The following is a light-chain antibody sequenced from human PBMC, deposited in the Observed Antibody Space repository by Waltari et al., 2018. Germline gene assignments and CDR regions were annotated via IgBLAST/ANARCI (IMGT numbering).Light chain of an antibody. Sequence: QSVLTQPASVSGSPGQSITISCTGTSSDVGSYNFVSWYQQHPGKAPKLIIVNVSNRPSGVSNRVSGSKSGNTASLTISGLQAEDEADFYCSSFSSGSTPVVFGGGTMLTVL. J-gene: IGLJ2*01. CDR3: SSFSSGSTPVV. CDR1: SSDVGSYNF. V-gene: IGLV2-14*03. CDR2: NVS.